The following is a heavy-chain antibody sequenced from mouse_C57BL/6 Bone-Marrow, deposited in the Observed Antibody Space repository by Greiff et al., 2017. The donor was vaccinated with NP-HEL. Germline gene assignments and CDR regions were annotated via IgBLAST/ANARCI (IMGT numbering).Heavy chain of an antibody. D-gene: IGHD2-4*01. V-gene: IGHV7-3*01. CDR2: IRNKANGYTT. Sequence: EVHLVESGGGLVQPGGSLSLSCAASGFTFTDYYMSWVRQPPGKALEWLGFIRNKANGYTTEYSASVKGRFTLSRDNSQSILYLQMNALRAEDSATYYCARSIYYDYADDPFYAMDYWGQGTSVTVSS. CDR1: GFTFTDYY. J-gene: IGHJ4*01. CDR3: ARSIYYDYADDPFYAMDY.